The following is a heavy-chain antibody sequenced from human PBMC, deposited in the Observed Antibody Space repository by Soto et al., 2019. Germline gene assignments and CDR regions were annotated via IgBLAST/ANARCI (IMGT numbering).Heavy chain of an antibody. CDR2: TRHKANSYTT. V-gene: IGHV3-72*01. Sequence: EVQLVESGGGLVQPGGSLRLSCGVSGFTLSDHYMDWVRQAPGKGLEWVGRTRHKANSYTTEYAASVKGRFTVSRDDSKNSVYLQMRSLKTDDTAVYYCTRGAGEQQKLEGYYYGLDIWGLGTTVSVSS. J-gene: IGHJ6*02. D-gene: IGHD7-27*01. CDR3: TRGAGEQQKLEGYYYGLDI. CDR1: GFTLSDHY.